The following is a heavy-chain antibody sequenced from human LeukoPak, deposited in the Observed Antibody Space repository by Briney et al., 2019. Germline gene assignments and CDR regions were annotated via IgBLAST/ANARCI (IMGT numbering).Heavy chain of an antibody. CDR3: AGVRFGELSMVDY. J-gene: IGHJ4*02. CDR1: GLTLSAYG. V-gene: IGHV3-30*03. D-gene: IGHD3-10*01. CDR2: ISYDGSDK. Sequence: PGRSLRLSCAASGLTLSAYGMHWVRQAPGKGLEWVAVISYDGSDKYYADSVKGRFTISRDNSKNTLYLQMNSLRAEDTAVYYCAGVRFGELSMVDYWGQGTLVTVSS.